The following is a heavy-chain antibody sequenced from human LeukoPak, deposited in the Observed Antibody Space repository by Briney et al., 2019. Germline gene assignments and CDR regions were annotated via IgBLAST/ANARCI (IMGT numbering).Heavy chain of an antibody. CDR2: IYYTGHT. Sequence: SETLSLTCTVSGGSISNYYWSWIRQPPGKGLEWIGYIYYTGHTDYNPSLKSRVTISIDTSKNQFSLNLSSVTAADTAVYYCARVPDTAMVDFDYWGQGTLVTVSS. D-gene: IGHD5-18*01. CDR1: GGSISNYY. J-gene: IGHJ4*02. V-gene: IGHV4-59*12. CDR3: ARVPDTAMVDFDY.